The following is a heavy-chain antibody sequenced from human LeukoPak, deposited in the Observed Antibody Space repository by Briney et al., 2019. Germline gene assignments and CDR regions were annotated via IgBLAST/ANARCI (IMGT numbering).Heavy chain of an antibody. V-gene: IGHV1-46*01. D-gene: IGHD1-1*01. Sequence: ASVKVSCTASGYTFTSYYMHWVRQAPGQGLEWMGIINPSGGSTSYAQKFQGRVTMTRDTSTSTVYMELSSLRSEDTAVYYCARDQVQLERRGVWFDPWGQGTLVTVSS. J-gene: IGHJ5*02. CDR3: ARDQVQLERRGVWFDP. CDR1: GYTFTSYY. CDR2: INPSGGST.